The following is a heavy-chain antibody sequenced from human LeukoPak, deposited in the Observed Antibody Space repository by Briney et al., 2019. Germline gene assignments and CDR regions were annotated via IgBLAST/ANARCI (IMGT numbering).Heavy chain of an antibody. J-gene: IGHJ6*03. D-gene: IGHD2-21*02. Sequence: GESMKISCKGSGYSFTNYWIGWVRQMPGKGLECMGIIYPGDSDTRYSPSFQGQVTISADKSLNTAYLQWSSLKASDTAMYYCVRFRDHYMYVWGKGSTVTVSS. CDR2: IYPGDSDT. CDR1: GYSFTNYW. V-gene: IGHV5-51*01. CDR3: VRFRDHYMYV.